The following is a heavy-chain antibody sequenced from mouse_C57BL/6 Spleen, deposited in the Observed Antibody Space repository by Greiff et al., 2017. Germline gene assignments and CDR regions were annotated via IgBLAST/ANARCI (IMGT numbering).Heavy chain of an antibody. CDR3: ARYGHYRQGYAMDY. CDR1: GYTFTSYW. Sequence: QVQLQQPGAELVKPGASVKMSCKASGYTFTSYWITWVKQRPGQGLEWIGDIYPGSGSTNYNEKFKSKATLTVDTSSSTAYMQLSSLTSEDSAVFYCARYGHYRQGYAMDYWGQGTSVTVSS. V-gene: IGHV1-55*01. J-gene: IGHJ4*01. CDR2: IYPGSGST. D-gene: IGHD2-1*01.